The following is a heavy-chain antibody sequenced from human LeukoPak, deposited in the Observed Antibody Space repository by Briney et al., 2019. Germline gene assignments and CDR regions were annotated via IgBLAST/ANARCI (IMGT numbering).Heavy chain of an antibody. J-gene: IGHJ4*02. D-gene: IGHD2-8*01. CDR1: GFTFSSYA. Sequence: GGSLRLSCAASGFTFSSYAVSWVCQAPGKGLEWVSSISGSGGSTYSADSVKGRFTISRDNPKNTLYLQMNSLRAEDTALYYCAKDRSCTNDICHGDFDYWGQGTLVTVSS. CDR3: AKDRSCTNDICHGDFDY. CDR2: ISGSGGST. V-gene: IGHV3-23*01.